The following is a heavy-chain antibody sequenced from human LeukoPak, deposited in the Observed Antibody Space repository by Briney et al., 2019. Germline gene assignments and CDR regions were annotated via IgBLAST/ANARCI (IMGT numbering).Heavy chain of an antibody. V-gene: IGHV3-7*04. CDR2: IHPEGNEK. CDR1: GFSFTNFW. J-gene: IGHJ4*02. Sequence: GGSLRLSCAASGFSFTNFWMSWVRQAPGRGLEWVANIHPEGNEKYHVESVKGRFTISRDNTKNLLFLQMNGLRVEDTAVYYCARGDAFSGDHWGQGTLVTVSS. CDR3: ARGDAFSGDH.